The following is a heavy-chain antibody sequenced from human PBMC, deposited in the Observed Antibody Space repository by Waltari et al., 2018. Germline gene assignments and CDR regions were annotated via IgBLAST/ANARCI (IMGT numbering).Heavy chain of an antibody. CDR1: GYTFTGYY. CDR2: INPNSGGK. Sequence: QVQLVQSGAEVKKPGASVKVSCKASGYTFTGYYMHWVRQAPGQGLEWMGRINPNSGGKNYAQKFQGRVTMTRDTSISTAYMELSRLGSDDTAVYYGARERGGGYSSGWGYWGQGTLVTVSS. V-gene: IGHV1-2*06. J-gene: IGHJ4*02. D-gene: IGHD6-19*01. CDR3: ARERGGGYSSGWGY.